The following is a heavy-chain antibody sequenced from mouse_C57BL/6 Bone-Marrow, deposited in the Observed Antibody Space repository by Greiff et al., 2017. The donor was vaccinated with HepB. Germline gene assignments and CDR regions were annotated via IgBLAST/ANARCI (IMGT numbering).Heavy chain of an antibody. Sequence: VQRVESGAELVRPGTSVKMSCKASGYTFTNYWIGWVKQRPGHGLEWIGDIYPGGGYTNYNEKFKVKATLTADKSSSTAYMQFSSLTSEDSAIYYCAREPYGYAMDYWGQGTSVTVSS. V-gene: IGHV1-63*01. J-gene: IGHJ4*01. CDR3: AREPYGYAMDY. CDR1: GYTFTNYW. D-gene: IGHD1-1*02. CDR2: IYPGGGYT.